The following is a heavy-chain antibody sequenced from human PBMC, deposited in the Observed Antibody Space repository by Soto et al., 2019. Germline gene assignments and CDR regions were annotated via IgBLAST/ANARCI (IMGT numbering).Heavy chain of an antibody. CDR2: LSWNRRSI. CDR1: GFTVDNYA. Sequence: LRLSCAASGFTVDNYAMHWGRQAPGYGLEWVSRLSWNRRSIGYSDSVKGRFTISTDHSKNSLYLQMNSLRAEDTAFYSCAKDIVAWFGESTTFDYWGQGPLVTV. D-gene: IGHD3-10*01. J-gene: IGHJ4*02. V-gene: IGHV3-9*01. CDR3: AKDIVAWFGESTTFDY.